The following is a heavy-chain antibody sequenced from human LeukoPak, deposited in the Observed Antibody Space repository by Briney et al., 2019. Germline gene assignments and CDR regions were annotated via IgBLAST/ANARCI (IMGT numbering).Heavy chain of an antibody. Sequence: GGSLRLSCVVSGLTFSNHWMHWVRQAPGKGLVWVSHINNEGSDTRYADSVKGRFSISRDNGKNTVYLQMNSLRADDAAVYYCATKAGNYQERVSLDYWGQGILVTVSS. V-gene: IGHV3-74*01. CDR1: GLTFSNHW. CDR3: ATKAGNYQERVSLDY. CDR2: INNEGSDT. D-gene: IGHD3-10*01. J-gene: IGHJ4*02.